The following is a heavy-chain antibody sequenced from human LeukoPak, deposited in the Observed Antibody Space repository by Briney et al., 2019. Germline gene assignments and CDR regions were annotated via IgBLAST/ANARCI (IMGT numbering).Heavy chain of an antibody. V-gene: IGHV1-46*01. CDR3: ARDLGGYDSAGFDY. Sequence: ASVKASCKASGYTFTSYYMHWVRQAPGQGLEWMGITRPSGGSTSYAQKFQGRVTMTRDTSTSTVYMELSSLRSEDTAVYYCARDLGGYDSAGFDYWGQGTLVTVSS. CDR2: TRPSGGST. D-gene: IGHD5-12*01. CDR1: GYTFTSYY. J-gene: IGHJ4*02.